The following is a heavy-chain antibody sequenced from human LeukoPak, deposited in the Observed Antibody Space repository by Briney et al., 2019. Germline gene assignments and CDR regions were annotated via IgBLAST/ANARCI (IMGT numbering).Heavy chain of an antibody. CDR3: ATVYSSSPLRPMDV. CDR1: GITFSTYA. CDR2: ISGSGGST. J-gene: IGHJ6*02. D-gene: IGHD2-2*01. Sequence: GGSLRLSCAASGITFSTYAMTWVRQAPGKGLEWVSAISGSGGSTYDADSVKGRFTISRDNSKNTLYLQMNSLRAEDTAVYYCATVYSSSPLRPMDVWGQGTTVTVSS. V-gene: IGHV3-23*01.